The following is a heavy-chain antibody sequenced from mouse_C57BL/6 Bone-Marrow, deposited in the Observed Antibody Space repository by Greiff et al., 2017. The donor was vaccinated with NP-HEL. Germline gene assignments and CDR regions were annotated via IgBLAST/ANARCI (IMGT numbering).Heavy chain of an antibody. CDR2: ISDGGSYT. J-gene: IGHJ3*01. Sequence: EVKLVESGGGLVKPGGSLKLSCAASGFTFSSYAMSWVRQTPDKRLEWVATISDGGSYTYYPDNVKGRFTISRDNAKNNLYLQMSHLKSEDTAMYYCASFITTPFAYWGQGTLVTVSA. D-gene: IGHD1-1*01. V-gene: IGHV5-4*03. CDR3: ASFITTPFAY. CDR1: GFTFSSYA.